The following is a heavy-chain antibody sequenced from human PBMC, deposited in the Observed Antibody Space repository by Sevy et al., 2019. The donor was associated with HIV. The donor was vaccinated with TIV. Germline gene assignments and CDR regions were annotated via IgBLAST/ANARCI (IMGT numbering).Heavy chain of an antibody. D-gene: IGHD2-2*01. Sequence: SETLSLTCTVSGGSISSGDYYWSWIRQPPGKGLEWIGHIYYSGSTYYNPSLKSRVTISVDTSKNQFSLKLSSVTAADTAVYYCARDIVVVPAAIGGWFDPWGQGTLVTVSS. CDR1: GGSISSGDYY. J-gene: IGHJ5*02. V-gene: IGHV4-30-4*01. CDR2: IYYSGST. CDR3: ARDIVVVPAAIGGWFDP.